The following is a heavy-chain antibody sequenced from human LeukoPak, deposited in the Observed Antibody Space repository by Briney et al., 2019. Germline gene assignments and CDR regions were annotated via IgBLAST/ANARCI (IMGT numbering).Heavy chain of an antibody. V-gene: IGHV3-33*08. CDR2: IWYDGSNE. CDR3: ARVGYSTSWYSATN. D-gene: IGHD6-13*01. CDR1: GFTFSSYG. Sequence: GGSLRLSCAASGFTFSSYGMHWVRQAPGKGLEWVAVIWYDGSNEYYADSVKGRFTISRDNSKNTLYLQMNSLRVEDTAAYHCARVGYSTSWYSATNWGQGTLVSVSS. J-gene: IGHJ4*02.